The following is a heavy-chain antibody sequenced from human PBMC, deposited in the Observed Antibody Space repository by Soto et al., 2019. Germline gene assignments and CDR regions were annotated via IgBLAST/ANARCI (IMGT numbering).Heavy chain of an antibody. CDR3: AKRNYYGSGSYDY. Sequence: EVQLLESGGGLVQPGGSLRLSCAASGLTFSSYAMSWVRQAPGKGLEWVSAISGSGGSTYYADSVKGRFTISRDNSKNTLYLQMYSLRAEDTAVYYCAKRNYYGSGSYDYWGQGTLVTVSS. D-gene: IGHD3-10*01. V-gene: IGHV3-23*01. CDR1: GLTFSSYA. CDR2: ISGSGGST. J-gene: IGHJ4*02.